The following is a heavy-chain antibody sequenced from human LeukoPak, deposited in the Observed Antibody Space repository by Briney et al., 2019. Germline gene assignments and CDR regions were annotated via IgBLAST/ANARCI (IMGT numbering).Heavy chain of an antibody. J-gene: IGHJ4*02. CDR1: GYTFTSYG. CDR3: ARDEYYYDSSGYYQAGVD. CDR2: ISAYNGNT. V-gene: IGHV1-18*01. D-gene: IGHD3-22*01. Sequence: GASVKVSCKASGYTFTSYGISWVRQAPGQGLEWMGWISAYNGNTNYAQKLQGRVTMTTDTSTSTAYMELRSLRSDDTAVYYCARDEYYYDSSGYYQAGVDWGQGTLVTVSS.